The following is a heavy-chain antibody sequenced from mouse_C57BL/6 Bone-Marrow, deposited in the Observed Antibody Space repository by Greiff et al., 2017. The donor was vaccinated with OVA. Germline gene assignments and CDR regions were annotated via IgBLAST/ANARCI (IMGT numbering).Heavy chain of an antibody. CDR1: GYTFTSYW. V-gene: IGHV1-64*01. CDR3: AGGYDGYHLYYFDY. Sequence: QVQLKQPGAELVKPGASVKLSCKASGYTFTSYWMHWVKQRPGQGLEWIGMIHPNSGSTNYNEKFKSKATLTVDKSSSTAYMQLSSLTSEDSAVYYCAGGYDGYHLYYFDYWGQGTTLTVSS. CDR2: IHPNSGST. J-gene: IGHJ2*01. D-gene: IGHD2-3*01.